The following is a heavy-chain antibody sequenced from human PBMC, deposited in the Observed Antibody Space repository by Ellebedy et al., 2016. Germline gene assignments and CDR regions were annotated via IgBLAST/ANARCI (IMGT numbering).Heavy chain of an antibody. CDR3: AGEGARMQLPLDWFNP. CDR2: INDSGCP. V-gene: IGHV4-34*01. D-gene: IGHD5-18*01. CDR1: APTFTPYY. J-gene: IGHJ5*02. Sequence: SETLSLTXAVYAPTFTPYYWSCICQLPGKGLEWIGVINDSGCPNSNPSLKSRVTISIDTSKNQFSLKLSSVTAATTAVYNRAGEGARMQLPLDWFNPWGQGTLVTVSS.